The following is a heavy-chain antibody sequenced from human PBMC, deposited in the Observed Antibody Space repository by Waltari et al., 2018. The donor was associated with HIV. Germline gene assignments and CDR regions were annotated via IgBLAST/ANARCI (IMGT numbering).Heavy chain of an antibody. CDR3: ARDPGSNFWSGYLDH. Sequence: EVQLVESGGGLVLPGAYLRLSCAASGFHFIFYNMNWVRQAPGKGLEWLSYISSTGNSRYDADSVKGRFTISRDNAKNSLYLDMNSLRDDDTAVYYCARDPGSNFWSGYLDHWGQGVLVTVSS. V-gene: IGHV3-48*02. D-gene: IGHD3-3*01. J-gene: IGHJ4*02. CDR1: GFHFIFYN. CDR2: ISSTGNSR.